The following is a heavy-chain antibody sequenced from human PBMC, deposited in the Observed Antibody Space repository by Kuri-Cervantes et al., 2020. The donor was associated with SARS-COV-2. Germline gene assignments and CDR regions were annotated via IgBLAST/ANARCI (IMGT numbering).Heavy chain of an antibody. CDR2: IPSGGNS. J-gene: IGHJ4*02. D-gene: IGHD3-10*02. V-gene: IGHV3-23*03. CDR3: VSGEDTSTPDFDH. Sequence: GESLKISCTASGFTFTNHAMGWVRQAPGKGLEWVSVIPSGGNSYYPISVRGRFTISRDNSKNTVYLEMNTLRAEDTARYYCVSGEDTSTPDFDHWGLGTLVTVSS. CDR1: GFTFTNHA.